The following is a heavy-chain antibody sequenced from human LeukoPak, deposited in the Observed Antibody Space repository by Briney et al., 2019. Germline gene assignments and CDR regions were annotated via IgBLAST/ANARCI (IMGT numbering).Heavy chain of an antibody. J-gene: IGHJ4*02. Sequence: KPSETLSLTCTVSGGSISSYYWSWIRQPPGKGLEWIGYIYYSGSTNYNPSLKSRVTISVDTSKNQFSLKLSSVTAADTAVYYCARGYYYGSGSYFFDYWGQGTLVTVSS. D-gene: IGHD3-10*01. CDR1: GGSISSYY. V-gene: IGHV4-59*01. CDR2: IYYSGST. CDR3: ARGYYYGSGSYFFDY.